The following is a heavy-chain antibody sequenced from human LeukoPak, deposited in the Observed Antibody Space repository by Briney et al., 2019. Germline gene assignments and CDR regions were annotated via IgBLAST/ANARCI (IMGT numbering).Heavy chain of an antibody. CDR3: AKVQAGGIDPFDY. Sequence: GGSLRLSCAASGFTFDDYAMHWVRQAPGKGLEWVSGISWNSGSIGYADSVKGRFTISRDNSKNTLYLQMDSLRAEDTAVYYCAKVQAGGIDPFDYWGQGTLVTVSS. CDR1: GFTFDDYA. V-gene: IGHV3-9*01. D-gene: IGHD6-13*01. CDR2: ISWNSGSI. J-gene: IGHJ4*02.